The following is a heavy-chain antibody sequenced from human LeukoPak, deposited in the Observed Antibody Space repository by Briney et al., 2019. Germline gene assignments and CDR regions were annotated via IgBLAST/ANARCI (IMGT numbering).Heavy chain of an antibody. D-gene: IGHD1-7*01. V-gene: IGHV5-51*01. CDR1: GYSFTSYW. CDR2: IYPGDSDT. Sequence: GESLKISCKGSGYSFTSYWIGWVRQMAGKGLEWMGIIYPGDSDTRYSPSFQGQVTISADKSISTAYLQWSSLKASDTAMYYCARITGTTSGNYYMDVRGKGTTVTVSS. J-gene: IGHJ6*03. CDR3: ARITGTTSGNYYMDV.